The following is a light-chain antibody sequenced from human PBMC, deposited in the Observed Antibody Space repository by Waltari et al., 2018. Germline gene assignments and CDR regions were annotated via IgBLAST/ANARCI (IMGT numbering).Light chain of an antibody. Sequence: QSVLTQPPSVSGAPEQGVTISCTGGGSNIGAGYDVHWYQQFPGTAPKLLIFTKTNRPAGVPDRFSGSRSGASASLAITGLQAEDEGYDYCQAFDTNLSVIFGGGTKLTVL. V-gene: IGLV1-40*01. J-gene: IGLJ2*01. CDR1: GSNIGAGYD. CDR2: TKT. CDR3: QAFDTNLSVI.